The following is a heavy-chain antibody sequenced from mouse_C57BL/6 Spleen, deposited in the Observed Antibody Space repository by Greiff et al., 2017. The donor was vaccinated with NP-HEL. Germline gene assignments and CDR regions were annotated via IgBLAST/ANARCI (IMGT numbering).Heavy chain of an antibody. J-gene: IGHJ4*01. V-gene: IGHV8-12*01. CDR3: ARRRGLLDYAMDY. D-gene: IGHD2-10*01. CDR1: GFSLTTSGMG. Sequence: QVTLKVSGPGILQSSQTLSLTCSFSGFSLTTSGMGVSWIRQPSGNGLEWLAHIYWDDDKRNNPFLKSRPTISKDTSRNQVFLKITSVDTAETAAYDCARRRGLLDYAMDYWGQGTSVTVSS. CDR2: IYWDDDK.